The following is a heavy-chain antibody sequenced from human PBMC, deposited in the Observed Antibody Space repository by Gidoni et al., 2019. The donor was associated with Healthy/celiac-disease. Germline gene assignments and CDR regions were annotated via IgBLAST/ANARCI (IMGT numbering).Heavy chain of an antibody. CDR3: ARDHLELQWDYFDY. CDR1: GLTFSSYA. CDR2: IIPIFETA. V-gene: IGHV1-69*06. J-gene: IGHJ4*02. Sequence: HVQLLQSGADVTKPRSSVKVSCQASGLTFSSYAISWVRKAPGQGLEWMGRIIPIFETANYAQKFQGRVTITADKSTSTDYMELSSLRSEDTAVYYCARDHLELQWDYFDYWGQGTLVTVSS. D-gene: IGHD1-7*01.